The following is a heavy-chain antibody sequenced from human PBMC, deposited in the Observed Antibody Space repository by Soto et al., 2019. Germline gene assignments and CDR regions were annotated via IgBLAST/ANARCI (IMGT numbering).Heavy chain of an antibody. CDR1: GYSFTSYW. CDR3: PGAGVRGVITRTRDYYGMDV. J-gene: IGHJ6*02. D-gene: IGHD3-10*01. CDR2: IYPGDSDT. Sequence: GESLKISCKGSGYSFTSYWIGWVRQMPGKGLEWMGIIYPGDSDTRYSPSFQGQVTISADKSISTAYLQWSSLKASDTAMYYCPGAGVRGVITRTRDYYGMDVWGQGTTVTVSS. V-gene: IGHV5-51*01.